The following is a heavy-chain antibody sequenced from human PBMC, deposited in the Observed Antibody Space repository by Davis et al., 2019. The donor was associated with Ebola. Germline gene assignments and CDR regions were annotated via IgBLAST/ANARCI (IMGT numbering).Heavy chain of an antibody. CDR1: RNTFTTYY. CDR2: INPSGGST. V-gene: IGHV1-46*01. Sequence: ASVKVSCKASRNTFTTYYMHWVTGPGQGLEWMGIINPSGGSTTYAQKFQGRVTMTRDTSTSTVFMELSSLRSEDTAVYYCARDPGNYFYGSGSLDYWGQGTLVTVSS. J-gene: IGHJ4*02. CDR3: ARDPGNYFYGSGSLDY. D-gene: IGHD3-10*01.